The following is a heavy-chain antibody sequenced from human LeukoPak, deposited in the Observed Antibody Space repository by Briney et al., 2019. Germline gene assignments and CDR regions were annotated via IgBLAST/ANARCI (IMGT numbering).Heavy chain of an antibody. J-gene: IGHJ6*02. Sequence: SETLSLTCAVYGGSFSGYYWSWIRQSPGKGLEWIGEINHSGSTNYNPSLKSRVTISVDTSKNQFSLKLSSVTAADTAVYYCARDNWNYGSSMDVWGQGTTVTVSS. CDR2: INHSGST. CDR1: GGSFSGYY. V-gene: IGHV4-34*01. D-gene: IGHD1-7*01. CDR3: ARDNWNYGSSMDV.